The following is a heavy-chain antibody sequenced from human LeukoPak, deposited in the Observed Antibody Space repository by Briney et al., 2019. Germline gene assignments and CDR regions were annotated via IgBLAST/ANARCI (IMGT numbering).Heavy chain of an antibody. J-gene: IGHJ4*02. D-gene: IGHD3-10*01. CDR1: GGSISDAAYY. CDR2: VFYSGST. Sequence: PSETLSLTCTVSGGSISDAAYYWSWIRQHPGEGLEWIGYVFYSGSTSYNPSLKSRVTISVDTSKNQFSLKLTSVTAADTAVYYCARDSGSGNYEGWGQGTLVTVSS. V-gene: IGHV4-31*03. CDR3: ARDSGSGNYEG.